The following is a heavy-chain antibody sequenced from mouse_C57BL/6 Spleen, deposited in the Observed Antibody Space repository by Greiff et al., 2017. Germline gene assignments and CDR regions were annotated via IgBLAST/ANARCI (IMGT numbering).Heavy chain of an antibody. D-gene: IGHD2-4*01. CDR3: ARHYDYDRYYFDY. CDR1: GYTFTSYG. V-gene: IGHV1-81*01. Sequence: VQGVESGAELARPGASVKLSCKASGYTFTSYGISWVKQRTGQGLEWIGEIYPRSGNTYYNEKFKGKATLTADKSSSTAYMELRSLTSEDSAVYFCARHYDYDRYYFDYWGQGTTLTVSS. J-gene: IGHJ2*01. CDR2: IYPRSGNT.